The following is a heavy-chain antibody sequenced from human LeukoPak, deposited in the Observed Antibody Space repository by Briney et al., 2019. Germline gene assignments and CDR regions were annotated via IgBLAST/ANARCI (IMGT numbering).Heavy chain of an antibody. CDR2: INSDGSST. J-gene: IGHJ4*02. CDR3: AKDHSPVTSTYYFDY. D-gene: IGHD4-17*01. CDR1: GFTFSSHW. Sequence: GGSLRLSCEASGFTFSSHWMHWVRQAPGKGLVWVSRINSDGSSTTYADSVKGRFTISRDNSKNTLYLQMNSLRAEDTAVYYCAKDHSPVTSTYYFDYWGQGTLVTVSS. V-gene: IGHV3-74*03.